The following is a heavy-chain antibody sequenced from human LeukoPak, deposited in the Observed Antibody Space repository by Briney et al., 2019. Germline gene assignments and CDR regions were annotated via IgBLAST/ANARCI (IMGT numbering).Heavy chain of an antibody. CDR2: IYYSGST. CDR1: GGPISSYY. Sequence: RSSETLSLTCTASGGPISSYYRSWIRQPPGKGLEWIADIYYSGSTNYNPSLKSRVTIAVDTTKYQYSLKLSSVTAADTAVYYCARDASPAGYYFDYWGQGTLVTVSS. J-gene: IGHJ4*02. CDR3: ARDASPAGYYFDY. D-gene: IGHD2-2*01. V-gene: IGHV4-59*01.